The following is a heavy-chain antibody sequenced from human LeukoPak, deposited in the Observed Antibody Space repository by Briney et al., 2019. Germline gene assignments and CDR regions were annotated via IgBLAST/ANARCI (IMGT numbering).Heavy chain of an antibody. CDR2: ISGSGGST. D-gene: IGHD3-22*01. CDR3: ARDGFYYYDSSGYYHKRRPTTFDY. Sequence: GGSLRLSCAASGFTFSSYAMSWVRQAPGKGLEWVSAISGSGGSTYYADSVKGRFTISRDNSKNTLYLQMNSLRAEDTAVYYCARDGFYYYDSSGYYHKRRPTTFDYWGQGTLVTASS. CDR1: GFTFSSYA. J-gene: IGHJ4*02. V-gene: IGHV3-23*01.